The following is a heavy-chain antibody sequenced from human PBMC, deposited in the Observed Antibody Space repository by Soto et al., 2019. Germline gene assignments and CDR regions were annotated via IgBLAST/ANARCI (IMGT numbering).Heavy chain of an antibody. CDR2: ISSDGSRK. CDR1: GFTFSNYG. J-gene: IGHJ3*02. D-gene: IGHD6-13*01. Sequence: QVQLVESGGGVVQPGRSLRLSCAASGFTFSNYGMHWVRQAPGKGPEWVAAISSDGSRKYYADLVKGRFTISRDDAKNTLYLQMNSLKTDDTALYYCAKDPTIAPRWALDIWGQGTLVTVSS. CDR3: AKDPTIAPRWALDI. V-gene: IGHV3-30*18.